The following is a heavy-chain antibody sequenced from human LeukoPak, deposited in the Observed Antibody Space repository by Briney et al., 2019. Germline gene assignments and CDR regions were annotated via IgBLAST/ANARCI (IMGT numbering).Heavy chain of an antibody. Sequence: GGSLRLSCAASGFTFNNYNMNWVRQAPGMGLEWVSYISSSSSTIYYADSVKGRFTISRDNAKNSLYLQMNSLRAEDTAVYYCARDLQNYYGIDVWGQGTTVTVSS. J-gene: IGHJ6*02. CDR3: ARDLQNYYGIDV. CDR2: ISSSSSTI. CDR1: GFTFNNYN. V-gene: IGHV3-48*01.